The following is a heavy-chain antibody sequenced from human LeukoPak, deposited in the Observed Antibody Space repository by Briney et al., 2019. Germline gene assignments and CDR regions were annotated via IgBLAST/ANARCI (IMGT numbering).Heavy chain of an antibody. CDR3: ARAPPRTIAVAVGY. D-gene: IGHD6-19*01. J-gene: IGHJ4*02. Sequence: ASVKVSCKAPGYTFTSYDINWVRQATGQGLEWMGWMNPNSGNTGYAQKFQGRVTMTRNTSISTAYMELSSLRSEDTAVYYCARAPPRTIAVAVGYWGQGTLVTVSS. CDR1: GYTFTSYD. V-gene: IGHV1-8*01. CDR2: MNPNSGNT.